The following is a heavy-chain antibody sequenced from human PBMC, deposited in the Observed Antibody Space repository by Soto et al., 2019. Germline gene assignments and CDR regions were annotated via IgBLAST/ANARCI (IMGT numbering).Heavy chain of an antibody. CDR3: ARNMRMTTVTSPYYYGLDV. J-gene: IGHJ6*02. CDR2: IYYSGST. CDR1: GGSISSADYY. Sequence: QVQLQESGPGLVKPSQTLSLTCTVSGGSISSADYYWSWIRQPPGKGLEWIGYIYYSGSTYYNPSLNSLVTISVDRSKNQFSLKLSSVIAADTAVYYCARNMRMTTVTSPYYYGLDVWGQGTTVTVSS. D-gene: IGHD4-17*01. V-gene: IGHV4-30-4*01.